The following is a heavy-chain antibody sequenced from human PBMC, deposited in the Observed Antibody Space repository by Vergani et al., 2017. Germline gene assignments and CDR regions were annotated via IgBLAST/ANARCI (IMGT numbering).Heavy chain of an antibody. CDR3: ASSYDSSGYYYDY. J-gene: IGHJ4*02. Sequence: QVQLVQSGAEVKKPGSSVKVSCKASGGTFSSYAISWVRQAPGQGLEWMGRIIPILGIANYAQKFQGRVTITADKSTSTAYMELSSLRSADTAVYYCASSYDSSGYYYDYWGQGTLVTVSS. V-gene: IGHV1-69*04. CDR1: GGTFSSYA. CDR2: IIPILGIA. D-gene: IGHD3-22*01.